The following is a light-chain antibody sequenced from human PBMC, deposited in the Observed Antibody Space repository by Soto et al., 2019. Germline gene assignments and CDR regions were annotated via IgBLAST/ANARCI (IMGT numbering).Light chain of an antibody. CDR2: GAS. CDR1: QSISSY. V-gene: IGKV1-39*01. Sequence: DIQMTQSPSSLSASVGDRATITCRASQSISSYLNWYHQKPGKAPKLLIYGASSLQSGVPSRFSGSGSGTDFTLTISSLQPEDFATYYCQQSYSTPLTFGGGTKVDIK. CDR3: QQSYSTPLT. J-gene: IGKJ4*01.